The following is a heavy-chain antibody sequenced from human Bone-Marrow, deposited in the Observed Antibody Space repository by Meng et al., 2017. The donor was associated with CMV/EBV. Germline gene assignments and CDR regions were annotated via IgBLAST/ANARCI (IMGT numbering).Heavy chain of an antibody. Sequence: GALRLSCAASGFTFSSYSMNWVRQAPGKGLEWVSSISSSSSYIYYADSVKGRFTISRDNAKNSLFLQMNSLRAEDTAVYYCARDIPTVVTTFDFWGQGTLVTVSS. CDR2: ISSSSSYI. J-gene: IGHJ4*02. V-gene: IGHV3-21*01. D-gene: IGHD4-23*01. CDR3: ARDIPTVVTTFDF. CDR1: GFTFSSYS.